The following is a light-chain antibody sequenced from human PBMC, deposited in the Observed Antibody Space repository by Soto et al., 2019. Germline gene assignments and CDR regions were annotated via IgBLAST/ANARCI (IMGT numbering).Light chain of an antibody. J-gene: IGKJ4*01. CDR3: QQYDTWPFT. Sequence: EIVLTQSPATLSVSPGEGATLSCRASQSVRSHFAWYRQSPGQAPRLLIYDASSRATGVPARFSGSGSGTEFALTISSLQSEDFAVYYCQQYDTWPFTFGGGTKVDI. V-gene: IGKV3-15*01. CDR1: QSVRSH. CDR2: DAS.